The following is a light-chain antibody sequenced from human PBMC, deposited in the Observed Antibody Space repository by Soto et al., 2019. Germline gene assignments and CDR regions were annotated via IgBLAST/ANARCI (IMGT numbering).Light chain of an antibody. CDR2: GAS. J-gene: IGKJ2*01. V-gene: IGKV3-15*01. Sequence: EIVMTQSPATLSVSPGARASLSCRASQSVGSNLAWYQQTAGQAPRLLIYGASTRATGIPARFSGSGYGTEFTLTVSSLQSEDFAVYSCQQYTNWPYTFGQGTKLEI. CDR3: QQYTNWPYT. CDR1: QSVGSN.